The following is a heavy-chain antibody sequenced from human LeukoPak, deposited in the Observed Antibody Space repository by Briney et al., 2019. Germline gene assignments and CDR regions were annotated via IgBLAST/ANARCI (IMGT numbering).Heavy chain of an antibody. D-gene: IGHD5-18*01. CDR1: GGSINSNNHY. Sequence: SEALSLTCNVSGGSINSNNHYWGWIRQPPGKGLEWLGSINYSGTIFYSPSLNSRVTISVDTSGNQFSLKLTSATAADTAVYYCARHPGYSSGWWYFDFWGQGTLVTVSS. CDR2: INYSGTI. J-gene: IGHJ4*02. V-gene: IGHV4-39*01. CDR3: ARHPGYSSGWWYFDF.